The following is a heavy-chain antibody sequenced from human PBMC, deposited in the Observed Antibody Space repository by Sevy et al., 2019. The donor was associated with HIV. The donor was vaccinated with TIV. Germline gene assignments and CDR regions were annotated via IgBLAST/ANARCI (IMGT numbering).Heavy chain of an antibody. D-gene: IGHD2-21*02. Sequence: GGSLRLSCAASGFTFSSYALLWVRQAPGKGLEWVSLISYDGSKKYYSHSVKGCFAISRDESKTTLFLQMNSLRSEDTAIYYCARVGVSYCTDDCYHRFDYWGQGTLVTVSS. CDR3: ARVGVSYCTDDCYHRFDY. CDR2: ISYDGSKK. V-gene: IGHV3-30*09. J-gene: IGHJ4*02. CDR1: GFTFSSYA.